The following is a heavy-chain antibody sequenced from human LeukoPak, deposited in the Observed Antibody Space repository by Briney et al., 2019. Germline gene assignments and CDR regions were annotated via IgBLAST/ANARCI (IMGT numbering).Heavy chain of an antibody. CDR3: ARVQNMHYGMDV. J-gene: IGHJ6*02. Sequence: PGGSLRLSCAASGFTFSSYSMNWFRQAPGKGLEWVSSISGSSTCIYYADSVKGRFTISRDNAKNSLYLQMNSLRAEDTAVYYCARVQNMHYGMDVWGQGTTVTVSS. CDR2: ISGSSTCI. CDR1: GFTFSSYS. V-gene: IGHV3-21*01. D-gene: IGHD2/OR15-2a*01.